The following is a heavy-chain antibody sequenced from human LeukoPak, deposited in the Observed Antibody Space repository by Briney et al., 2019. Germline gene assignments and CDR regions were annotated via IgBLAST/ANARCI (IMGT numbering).Heavy chain of an antibody. CDR1: GITLSSYA. V-gene: IGHV3-23*01. Sequence: QAGGSLRLSCAVSGITLSSYAMSWVRQAPGKGLEWVSSVFGSGGSTYYADSVKGRFTISRDNSKNTLYLQMNSLRAEDTAVYYCAKVSRGYCRGGTCYYFYGMDVWGQGTTVTVSS. CDR3: AKVSRGYCRGGTCYYFYGMDV. J-gene: IGHJ6*02. D-gene: IGHD2-15*01. CDR2: VFGSGGST.